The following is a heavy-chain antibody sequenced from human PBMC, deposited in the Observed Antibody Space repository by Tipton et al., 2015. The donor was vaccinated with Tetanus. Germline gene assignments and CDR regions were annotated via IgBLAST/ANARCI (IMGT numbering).Heavy chain of an antibody. V-gene: IGHV1-58*01. CDR1: GFTFTSSA. CDR3: AAVPRTDGSGSV. D-gene: IGHD3-10*01. J-gene: IGHJ4*02. CDR2: IVVGSGNT. Sequence: QMQLVQSGPEVKKPGTSVKVSCKASGFTFTSSAVQWVRQARGQRLEWIGWIVVGSGNTNYAQKFQERVTIIRDMSISTAYMELSSLRSEDTAVYYCAAVPRTDGSGSVWGQGTLVTVSS.